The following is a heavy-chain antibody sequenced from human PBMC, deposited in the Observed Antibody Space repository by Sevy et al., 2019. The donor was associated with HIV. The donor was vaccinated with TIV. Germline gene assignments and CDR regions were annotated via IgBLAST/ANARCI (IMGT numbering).Heavy chain of an antibody. J-gene: IGHJ6*02. V-gene: IGHV3-9*01. CDR2: ISWNSGSI. CDR1: GFTFDDYA. D-gene: IGHD3-16*01. CDR3: AKDMTGGYYGMDV. Sequence: GGSLRLSCAASGFTFDDYAMHWVRQAPGKGLEWVSGISWNSGSIGYADSVKGRFTISRDNAKNSPYLQMNSLRAEDTALYYCAKDMTGGYYGMDVWGQGTTVTVSS.